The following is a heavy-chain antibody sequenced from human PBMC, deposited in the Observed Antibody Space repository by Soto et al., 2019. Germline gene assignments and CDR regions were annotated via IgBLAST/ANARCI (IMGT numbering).Heavy chain of an antibody. J-gene: IGHJ6*02. CDR2: ISAYNGNT. CDR3: ARGGKYCPNGLCSFYGMAV. V-gene: IGHV1-18*01. Sequence: QVQLVQSGAEVKKPGASVKVSCKASGYTFTSYGISWVRQAPGQGLEWMGWISAYNGNTNYAQKFQGRVTMTTDTSTSTAYMELRSLRSAATAVYYCARGGKYCPNGLCSFYGMAVWGQGTTVTVSS. D-gene: IGHD2-8*01. CDR1: GYTFTSYG.